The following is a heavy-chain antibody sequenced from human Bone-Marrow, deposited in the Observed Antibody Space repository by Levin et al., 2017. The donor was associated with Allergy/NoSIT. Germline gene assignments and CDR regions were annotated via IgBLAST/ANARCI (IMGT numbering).Heavy chain of an antibody. CDR1: GGTFSTYP. V-gene: IGHV1-69*13. Sequence: SVKVSCKSSGGTFSTYPVSWVRQAPGQGLEWMGGILPIFGAANFAQKFRGRLTITADDSTSTVYMELTRLTSDDTAMYYCARDLTQVGFDYWGQGSLVTVSS. D-gene: IGHD1-26*01. CDR2: ILPIFGAA. J-gene: IGHJ4*02. CDR3: ARDLTQVGFDY.